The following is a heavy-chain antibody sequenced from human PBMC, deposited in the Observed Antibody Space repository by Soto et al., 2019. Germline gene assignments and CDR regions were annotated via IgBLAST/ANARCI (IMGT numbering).Heavy chain of an antibody. CDR1: GYTFTTYG. Sequence: GASVKVSCKASGYTFTTYGINWVRQAPGQGLEWMGRIIPILGIANYAQKFQGRFTISRDNARNSVFLHLNSLRAEDTAVYYCARDNDGAQFASSYNDLWGQGTLVTVSS. J-gene: IGHJ5*02. D-gene: IGHD6-6*01. CDR3: ARDNDGAQFASSYNDL. V-gene: IGHV1-69*04. CDR2: IIPILGIA.